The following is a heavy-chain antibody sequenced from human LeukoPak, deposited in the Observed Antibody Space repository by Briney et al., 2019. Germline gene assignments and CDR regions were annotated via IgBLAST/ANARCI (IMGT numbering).Heavy chain of an antibody. J-gene: IGHJ5*02. V-gene: IGHV4-39*07. D-gene: IGHD3-22*01. Sequence: PSETLSLTCTVSGGSISSSSYYWGWIRQPPGKGLEWIGSIYYSGSTYYNPSLKSRVTISVDTSKNQFSLKLSSVTAADTAVYYCARDRNYYDSSSYYFNWFDPWGQGTLVTVSS. CDR1: GGSISSSSYY. CDR2: IYYSGST. CDR3: ARDRNYYDSSSYYFNWFDP.